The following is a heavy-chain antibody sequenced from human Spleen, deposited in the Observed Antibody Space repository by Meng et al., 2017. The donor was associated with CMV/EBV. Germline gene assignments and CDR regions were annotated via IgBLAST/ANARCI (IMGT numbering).Heavy chain of an antibody. Sequence: GESLKISCAASGFTFSSAWMSWVRQVPGKGLEWVGRIESHSDGGTTEYAAPAKGRFTISRDDSKKSLFLHMNSLKTEDTAVYYCTTDMAETITNVGGIITYFDHWGQGTLVTVSS. J-gene: IGHJ4*02. D-gene: IGHD3-3*01. CDR3: TTDMAETITNVGGIITYFDH. CDR2: IESHSDGGTT. V-gene: IGHV3-15*04. CDR1: GFTFSSAW.